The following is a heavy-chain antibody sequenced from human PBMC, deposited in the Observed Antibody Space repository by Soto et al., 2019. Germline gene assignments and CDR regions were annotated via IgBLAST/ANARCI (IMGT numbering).Heavy chain of an antibody. CDR1: GGSIDSFY. D-gene: IGHD3-3*01. Sequence: ETLSRPGPVSGGSIDSFYWRGIRQFAGKGLEWIGYIYYSGSTTNYNPSLKSRATLSVDTSKNQFSLKLSSMTAADTAVYYCARPFLWSGYLPEFRDGMDVWGPGTKVTVSS. J-gene: IGHJ6*02. V-gene: IGHV4-59*01. CDR3: ARPFLWSGYLPEFRDGMDV. CDR2: IYYSGST.